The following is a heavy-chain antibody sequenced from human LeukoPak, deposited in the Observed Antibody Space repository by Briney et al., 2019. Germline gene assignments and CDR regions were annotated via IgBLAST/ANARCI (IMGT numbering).Heavy chain of an antibody. Sequence: TPSETLSLTCTVSGGSISSYYWSWIRQPPGKGLEWIGYIYYSGGTNYNPSLKSRVTISVDTSKNQFSLKLSSVTAADTAVYYCARGVPGGMDVWGQGTTVTVSS. D-gene: IGHD3-3*01. CDR2: IYYSGGT. J-gene: IGHJ6*02. CDR3: ARGVPGGMDV. V-gene: IGHV4-59*01. CDR1: GGSISSYY.